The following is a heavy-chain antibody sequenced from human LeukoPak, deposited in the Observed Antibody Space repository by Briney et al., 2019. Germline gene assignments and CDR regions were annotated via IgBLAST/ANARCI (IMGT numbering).Heavy chain of an antibody. CDR1: GGSISSYY. CDR3: AATYYDILTVYSPYYFDY. D-gene: IGHD3-9*01. V-gene: IGHV4-59*01. CDR2: IYYSGST. Sequence: SETLSLTCTVSGGSISSYYWSWIRQPPGKGLEWIGYIYYSGSTNYNPSLKSRVTISVDTSKNQFSLKLSSVTAADTAVYYCAATYYDILTVYSPYYFDYWGQGTLVTVSS. J-gene: IGHJ4*02.